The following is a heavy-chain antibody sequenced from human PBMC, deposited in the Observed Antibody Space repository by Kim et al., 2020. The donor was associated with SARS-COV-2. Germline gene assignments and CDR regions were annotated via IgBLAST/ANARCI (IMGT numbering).Heavy chain of an antibody. V-gene: IGHV4-59*01. CDR3: ARDRDGDYYFDY. J-gene: IGHJ4*02. Sequence: NYHPSLKSRVTISVDTSKNQFSLKLSSVTAADTAVYYCARDRDGDYYFDYWGQGTLVTVSS. D-gene: IGHD4-17*01.